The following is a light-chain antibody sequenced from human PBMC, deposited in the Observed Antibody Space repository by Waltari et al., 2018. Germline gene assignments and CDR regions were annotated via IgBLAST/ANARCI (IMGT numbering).Light chain of an antibody. Sequence: DIQMTQSPSTLSASVGDRVTISCLASQSISNWLAWYQQKPGKAPKLLIYKASTLESGVPSRFSGSGSGTEFTLTISSLQPDDFATYCCQQYNSYSLLTFGGGTKVEIK. CDR1: QSISNW. CDR2: KAS. CDR3: QQYNSYSLLT. V-gene: IGKV1-5*03. J-gene: IGKJ4*01.